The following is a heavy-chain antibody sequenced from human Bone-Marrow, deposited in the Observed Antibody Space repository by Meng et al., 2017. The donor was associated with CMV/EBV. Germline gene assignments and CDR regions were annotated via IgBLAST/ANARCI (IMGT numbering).Heavy chain of an antibody. J-gene: IGHJ5*02. Sequence: VYDGFVSHGYCSGLPQPPRRRVAWIGKINHSGTANYSPSLKSRVSISVDTSKKQFSLRLTSVTAADTAVYYCARGGFWFDPWGQGTLVTVSS. CDR3: ARGGFWFDP. CDR1: DGFVSHGY. V-gene: IGHV4-34*01. CDR2: INHSGTA.